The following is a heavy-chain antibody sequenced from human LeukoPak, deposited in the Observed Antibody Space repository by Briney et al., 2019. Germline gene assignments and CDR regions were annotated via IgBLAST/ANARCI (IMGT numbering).Heavy chain of an antibody. CDR1: GGSISSSSYY. Sequence: KPSETLSLTCTVSGGSISSSSYYWGWIRQPPGKGLEWIGSIYYSGSTYYNPSLKSRVTISVDTSKNQFSLKLSSVTAADTAVYYCATTGPAAKEGDYWGQGTLVTVSS. V-gene: IGHV4-39*01. J-gene: IGHJ4*02. CDR3: ATTGPAAKEGDY. CDR2: IYYSGST. D-gene: IGHD2-2*01.